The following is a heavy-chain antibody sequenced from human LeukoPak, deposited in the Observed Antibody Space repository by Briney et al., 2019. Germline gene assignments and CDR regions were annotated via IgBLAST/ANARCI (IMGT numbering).Heavy chain of an antibody. J-gene: IGHJ4*02. CDR3: ARMSSGYEDY. V-gene: IGHV3-23*01. Sequence: PGGSLRLSCSASGFTFSSYAMRWVRHAPGKGLEWVSAISSSGSTTYYADSVKGRFTISRDNSRNTVYLQMNSLRAEDTAVYYCARMSSGYEDYWGQGTLVTVSS. CDR1: GFTFSSYA. CDR2: ISSSGSTT. D-gene: IGHD3-22*01.